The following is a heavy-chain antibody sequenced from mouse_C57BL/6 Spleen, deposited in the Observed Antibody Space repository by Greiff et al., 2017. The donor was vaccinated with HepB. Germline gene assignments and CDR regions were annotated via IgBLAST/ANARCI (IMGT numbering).Heavy chain of an antibody. CDR1: GYTFTSYW. J-gene: IGHJ1*03. D-gene: IGHD2-3*01. V-gene: IGHV1-64*01. CDR3: ARNGYYPDFDV. CDR2: IHPNSGST. Sequence: QVQLQQPGAELVKPGASVKLSCKASGYTFTSYWMHWVKQRPGQGLEWIGMIHPNSGSTNYNEKLKSKATLTVDKSSSTAYMQLSSLTSEDSAVYYCARNGYYPDFDVWGTGTTVTVSS.